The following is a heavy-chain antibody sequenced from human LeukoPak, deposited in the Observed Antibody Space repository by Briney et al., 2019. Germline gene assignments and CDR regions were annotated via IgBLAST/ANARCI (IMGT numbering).Heavy chain of an antibody. J-gene: IGHJ4*02. V-gene: IGHV6-1*01. CDR3: ASVLLKS. Sequence: PSQTLSLTCAISGDSVSSNSAFWIWIRQSPSRGLEWLGRTYYRSKWYNDYAVSVKSRITINPDTSKNQFSLQLSSVTPEDSAVYYCASVLLKSWGQGTLVTVSS. CDR2: TYYRSKWYN. CDR1: GDSVSSNSAF. D-gene: IGHD2/OR15-2a*01.